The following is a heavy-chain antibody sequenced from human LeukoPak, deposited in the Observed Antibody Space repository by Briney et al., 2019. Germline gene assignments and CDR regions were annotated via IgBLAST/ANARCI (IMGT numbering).Heavy chain of an antibody. V-gene: IGHV3-48*01. CDR3: ARDHRYAFDN. J-gene: IGHJ4*01. CDR1: GFNFIDYS. CDR2: IGISSGNT. Sequence: GGSLRLSCAAPGFNFIDYSMNWVRQAPGKGLEWISYIGISSGNTKYADSVKGRFTISRDKARNSLYLQVNSLRVEDTAMYYCARDHRYAFDNWGHGTLVTVSS. D-gene: IGHD5-12*01.